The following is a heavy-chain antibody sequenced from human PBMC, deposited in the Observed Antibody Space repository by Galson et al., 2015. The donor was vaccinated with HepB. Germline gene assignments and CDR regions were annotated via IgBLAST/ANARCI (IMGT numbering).Heavy chain of an antibody. CDR1: GFTFNRYA. J-gene: IGHJ5*02. D-gene: IGHD1-1*01. V-gene: IGHV3-23*01. CDR2: ITGSGGDT. Sequence: SLRLSCAASGFTFNRYAMSWVRQAPGKGLEWVSAITGSGGDTYYADSVKGRFTISRDNSKNTLYLQMNSLRAEDTAVYYCAKSLFSLQLEDREVDPWGQGTLITVSS. CDR3: AKSLFSLQLEDREVDP.